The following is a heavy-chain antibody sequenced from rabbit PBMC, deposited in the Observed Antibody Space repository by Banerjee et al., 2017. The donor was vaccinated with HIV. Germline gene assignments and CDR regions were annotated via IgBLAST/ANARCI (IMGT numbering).Heavy chain of an antibody. CDR2: IYPTYGAT. CDR1: GIDFSSSFW. V-gene: IGHV1S40*01. D-gene: IGHD6-1*01. Sequence: QSLEESGGDLVKPGASLTLTCKASGIDFSSSFWISWVRQTPGKGLEWIGCIYPTYGATDYASWVNGRFTISLDNAQNTVFLQMTSLTAADTATYFCVRETETYAGYTGYAYYFNLWGPGTLVTVS. CDR3: VRETETYAGYTGYAYYFNL. J-gene: IGHJ4*01.